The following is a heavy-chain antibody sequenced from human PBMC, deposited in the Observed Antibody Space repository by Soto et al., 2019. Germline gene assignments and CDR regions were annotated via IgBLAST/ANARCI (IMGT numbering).Heavy chain of an antibody. CDR3: ARDVGELVLVPAAMNY. CDR1: GYTFTSYG. D-gene: IGHD2-2*01. J-gene: IGHJ4*02. CDR2: ISAYNGNT. V-gene: IGHV1-18*01. Sequence: ASVKVSCKASGYTFTSYGISWVRQAPGQGLEWMGWISAYNGNTNYAQKLQGRVTMTTDTSTSTAYMELRSLRSDDTAVYYCARDVGELVLVPAAMNYWGQGTLVIVSS.